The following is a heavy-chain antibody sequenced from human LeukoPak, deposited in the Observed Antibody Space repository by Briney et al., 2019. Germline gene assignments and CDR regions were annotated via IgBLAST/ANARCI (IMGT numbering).Heavy chain of an antibody. J-gene: IGHJ4*02. CDR1: GFTFSSYA. V-gene: IGHV3-23*01. Sequence: GGSLRLSGAASGFTFSSYAMSWVRQAPGTGLEWVSAISGSGGSTYYADSVKGRFTISRDNSKNTLYLQMNSLRAEDTAVYYCAKDFIRAMVRGVMNYWGQGTLVTVSS. CDR2: ISGSGGST. D-gene: IGHD3-10*01. CDR3: AKDFIRAMVRGVMNY.